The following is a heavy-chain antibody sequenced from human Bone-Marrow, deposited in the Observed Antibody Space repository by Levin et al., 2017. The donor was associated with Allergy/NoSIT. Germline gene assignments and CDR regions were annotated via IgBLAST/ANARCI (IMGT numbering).Heavy chain of an antibody. D-gene: IGHD6-6*01. Sequence: ASVKVSCAASGFTFSSYGMSWVRQAPGKGLEWVSLFTGSSTFHADSVKGRFTISRDNSKNTLYLQMNSLRAEDTAVYYCAKDYSSSSKFLDYWGQGTLVTVSS. CDR3: AKDYSSSSKFLDY. CDR2: FTGSST. CDR1: GFTFSSYG. V-gene: IGHV3-23*01. J-gene: IGHJ4*02.